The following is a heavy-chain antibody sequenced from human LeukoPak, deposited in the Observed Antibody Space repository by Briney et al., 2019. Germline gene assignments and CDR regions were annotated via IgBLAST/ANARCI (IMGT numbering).Heavy chain of an antibody. V-gene: IGHV3-64D*09. CDR1: GFTFSDYA. D-gene: IGHD2-15*01. CDR3: VRGYSFGPYGMDV. CDR2: ISDSGGST. J-gene: IGHJ6*02. Sequence: GGSLRLSCAASGFTFSDYAMHWVRQAPGKGLEYVSAISDSGGSTYYADSVKGRFTISRDNSKNTLYLQMSSLRAEDTAVYFCVRGYSFGPYGMDVWGQGTTVTVSS.